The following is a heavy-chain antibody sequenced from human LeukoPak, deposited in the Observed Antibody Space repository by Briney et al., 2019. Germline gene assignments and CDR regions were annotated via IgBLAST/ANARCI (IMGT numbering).Heavy chain of an antibody. V-gene: IGHV3-21*01. D-gene: IGHD6-19*01. CDR2: ISSSSSYI. CDR3: ARDRGPETSVAGTVVDY. CDR1: GFTFSSYS. J-gene: IGHJ4*02. Sequence: GGSLRLSCAASGFTFSSYSMNWVRQAPGKGLEWVSSISSSSSYIYYADSVKGRFTISRDNAKNTLYLQMNSLRAEDTAVYYCARDRGPETSVAGTVVDYWGQGTLVTVSS.